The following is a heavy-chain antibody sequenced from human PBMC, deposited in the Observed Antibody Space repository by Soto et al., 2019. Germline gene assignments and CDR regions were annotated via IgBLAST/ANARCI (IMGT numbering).Heavy chain of an antibody. CDR2: ISSSSSYI. CDR3: ARAYLRWDNWLDP. Sequence: PGGSLRLSCAASGFTFSSYAMSWVRQAPGKGLEWVSSISSSSSYIYYADSVKGRFTISRDNAKNSLYLQMNSLRAEDTAVYYCARAYLRWDNWLDPWGQGTLVTVSS. V-gene: IGHV3-21*01. CDR1: GFTFSSYA. J-gene: IGHJ5*02. D-gene: IGHD4-17*01.